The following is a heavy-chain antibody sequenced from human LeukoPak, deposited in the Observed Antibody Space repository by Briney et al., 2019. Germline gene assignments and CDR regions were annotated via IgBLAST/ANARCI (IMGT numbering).Heavy chain of an antibody. J-gene: IGHJ4*02. CDR3: ARGSHRAWEVLLD. Sequence: SETLSLTCAVYGGSFNYYRSWIRQPPGKGLEWIGDINQSGITNYDPSLKSRVTISIDTSKNQLSLKVTSVTAADTAVYYCARGSHRAWEVLLDWGQGTLVTVSS. CDR1: GGSFNYY. D-gene: IGHD3-10*01. V-gene: IGHV4-34*01. CDR2: INQSGIT.